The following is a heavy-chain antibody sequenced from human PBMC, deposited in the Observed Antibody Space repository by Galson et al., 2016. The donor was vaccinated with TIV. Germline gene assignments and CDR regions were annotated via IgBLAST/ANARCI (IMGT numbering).Heavy chain of an antibody. J-gene: IGHJ3*02. V-gene: IGHV3-66*02. CDR1: GFSVRSNY. CDR3: ARDQYQDTNGSEDAFDI. CDR2: LHSDGKT. Sequence: SLRLSCAASGFSVRSNYLSWIRQAPGQGLEWVSVLHSDGKTYYSDSVKGRFTISRDDSKNTLYLQMNSMRPEDTALYYCARDQYQDTNGSEDAFDIWGQGTMVTVSS. D-gene: IGHD2-8*01.